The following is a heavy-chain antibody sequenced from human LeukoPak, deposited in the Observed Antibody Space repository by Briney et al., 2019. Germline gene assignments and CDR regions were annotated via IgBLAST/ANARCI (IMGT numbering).Heavy chain of an antibody. D-gene: IGHD2-2*01. CDR2: ISSSSSYI. V-gene: IGHV3-21*01. CDR3: VVVVPADSYFDY. CDR1: GFTFSSYS. Sequence: GGSLRLSCAASGFTFSSYSMNWVRQAPGKGLEWVSSISSSSSYIYYADSVKGRFTISRDNAKNSLYLQMNSLRAEDTAVYYRVVVVPADSYFDYWGQGTLVTVSS. J-gene: IGHJ4*02.